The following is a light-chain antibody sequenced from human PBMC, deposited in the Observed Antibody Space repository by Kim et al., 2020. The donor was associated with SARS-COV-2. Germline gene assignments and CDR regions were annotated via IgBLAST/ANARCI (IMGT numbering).Light chain of an antibody. V-gene: IGLV3-21*04. Sequence: PGGTARIPCGGDNLEAKSVHWSQQRPGQAPVLVIFYDSDRPSGIPERFSGSNSENTATLTISRVEAGDEADYYCQVWDTRSNHYVFGSGTKVTVL. J-gene: IGLJ1*01. CDR1: NLEAKS. CDR2: YDS. CDR3: QVWDTRSNHYV.